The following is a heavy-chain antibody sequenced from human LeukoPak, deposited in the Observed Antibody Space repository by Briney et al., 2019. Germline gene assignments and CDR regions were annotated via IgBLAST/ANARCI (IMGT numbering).Heavy chain of an antibody. CDR3: ARAVRRNYYDSSGQPAAGY. V-gene: IGHV1-69*13. Sequence: ASVKVSCKASGGTFSSYAISWVRQAPGQGLEWMGGIIPIFGSANYAQKFQGRVTITADESTSTAYIEMSSLRSEDTAVYYCARAVRRNYYDSSGQPAAGYWGQGTLVTVSS. CDR1: GGTFSSYA. J-gene: IGHJ4*02. D-gene: IGHD3-22*01. CDR2: IIPIFGSA.